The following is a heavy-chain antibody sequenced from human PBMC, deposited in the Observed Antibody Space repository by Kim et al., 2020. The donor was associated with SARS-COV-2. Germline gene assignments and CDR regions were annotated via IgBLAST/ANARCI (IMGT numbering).Heavy chain of an antibody. CDR2: IYSGGST. V-gene: IGHV3-53*01. CDR1: GFTVSSNY. Sequence: GGSLRLSCAASGFTVSSNYMSWVRQAPGKGLEWVSVIYSGGSTYYADSVKGRFTISRDNSKNTLYLQMNSLRAEDTAVYYCARDRSVATTDAFDIWGQGTMVTVSS. J-gene: IGHJ3*02. D-gene: IGHD5-12*01. CDR3: ARDRSVATTDAFDI.